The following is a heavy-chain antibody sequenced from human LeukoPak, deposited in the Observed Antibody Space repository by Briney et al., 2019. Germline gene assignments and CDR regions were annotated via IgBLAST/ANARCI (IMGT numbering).Heavy chain of an antibody. CDR2: INTNTGNP. CDR3: ARHDNGVSLDC. J-gene: IGHJ4*02. V-gene: IGHV7-4-1*02. D-gene: IGHD2-8*01. CDR1: GYIFTNYA. Sequence: ASVKVSRKASGYIFTNYAMNWVRQAPGQGFQWMGWINTNTGNPTYGQGFTGRFVFSLDTSVSTAYLEISSLKAEDTAVYYCARHDNGVSLDCWGQGTLVTVSS.